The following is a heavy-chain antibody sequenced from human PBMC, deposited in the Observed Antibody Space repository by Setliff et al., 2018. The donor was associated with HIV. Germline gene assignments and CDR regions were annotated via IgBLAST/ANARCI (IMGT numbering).Heavy chain of an antibody. Sequence: PSETLSLTCTVSGGSIRSTSHYRGWIRQPPGKGLEWIGSIYYSGSTHYNPSLKSRVTVSKDTTKNQFSLNLSSVTAAETAVYYCARVGYHGSGRYSFDYWGQGTLVTVSS. D-gene: IGHD3-10*01. CDR2: IYYSGST. CDR1: GGSIRSTSHY. J-gene: IGHJ4*02. V-gene: IGHV4-39*01. CDR3: ARVGYHGSGRYSFDY.